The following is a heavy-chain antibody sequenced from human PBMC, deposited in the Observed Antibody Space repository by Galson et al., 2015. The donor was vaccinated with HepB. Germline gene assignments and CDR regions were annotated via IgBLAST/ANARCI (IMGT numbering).Heavy chain of an antibody. D-gene: IGHD3-3*01. Sequence: SLRLSCAASGFTFSSHAMSWVRQAPGKGLEWVSGISGSGDTTYYAGSVESRFTISRDNSKNTLYMQINSLTAEDTAVYYCAKRISITFFGPGKNYMDVWGKGTTVTVSS. J-gene: IGHJ6*03. CDR3: AKRISITFFGPGKNYMDV. CDR1: GFTFSSHA. CDR2: ISGSGDTT. V-gene: IGHV3-23*01.